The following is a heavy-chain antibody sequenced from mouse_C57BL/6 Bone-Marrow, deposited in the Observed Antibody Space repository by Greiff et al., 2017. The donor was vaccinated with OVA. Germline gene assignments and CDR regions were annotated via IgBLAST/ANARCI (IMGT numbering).Heavy chain of an antibody. CDR3: AMGDYYEGFAY. J-gene: IGHJ3*01. D-gene: IGHD1-1*01. CDR2: ISSGSSTI. V-gene: IGHV5-17*01. Sequence: EVKLVESGGGLVKPGGSLKLSCAASGFTFSDYGMHWVRQAPEKGLEWVAYISSGSSTIYYADTVKGRFTISRDNAKNTLFLQMTSLRSEDTAMYYCAMGDYYEGFAYWGQGTLVTVSA. CDR1: GFTFSDYG.